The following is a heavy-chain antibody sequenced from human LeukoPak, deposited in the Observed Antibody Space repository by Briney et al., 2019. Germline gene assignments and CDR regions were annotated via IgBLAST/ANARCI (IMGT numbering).Heavy chain of an antibody. Sequence: GGSLRLSCAASGFTFSSYAMSWVRQAPGKGLEWVSAISGSGGSTYYADSVEGRFTISRDNSKNTLYLQMNSLRAEDTAVYYCANYGDPYYYYYMDVWGKGTTVTVSS. D-gene: IGHD4-17*01. J-gene: IGHJ6*03. V-gene: IGHV3-23*01. CDR3: ANYGDPYYYYYMDV. CDR1: GFTFSSYA. CDR2: ISGSGGST.